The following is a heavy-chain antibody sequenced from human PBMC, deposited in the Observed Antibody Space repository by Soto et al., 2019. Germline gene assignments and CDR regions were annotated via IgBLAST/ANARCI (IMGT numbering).Heavy chain of an antibody. J-gene: IGHJ4*02. CDR2: ISGDGGNT. D-gene: IGHD6-19*01. Sequence: DVQLLESGGGLVHPGESLRLSCAASGFTFSNYAMAWVRQAPGKGLEWVSSISGDGGNTSHADSVKGRFTISRDNSENTLYLQMRCHRAEDTAGYYCAKDLVAAGTYWGQGALVTVSS. CDR3: AKDLVAAGTY. CDR1: GFTFSNYA. V-gene: IGHV3-23*01.